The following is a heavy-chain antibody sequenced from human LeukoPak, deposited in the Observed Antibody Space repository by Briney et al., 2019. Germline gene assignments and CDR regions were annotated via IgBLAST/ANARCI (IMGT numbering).Heavy chain of an antibody. CDR1: GFNFRTYG. J-gene: IGHJ4*02. D-gene: IGHD3-22*01. V-gene: IGHV3-30*02. CDR3: AKEDGTVVVSTFGD. Sequence: GGSLRLSCAASGFNFRTYGMHWVRQTPGKGLEWVAFIQFDESSKNYADSVKGRFTISRDNSKNTVYLQVNSLRAEDTAVYYCAKEDGTVVVSTFGDWGQGTLVTVSS. CDR2: IQFDESSK.